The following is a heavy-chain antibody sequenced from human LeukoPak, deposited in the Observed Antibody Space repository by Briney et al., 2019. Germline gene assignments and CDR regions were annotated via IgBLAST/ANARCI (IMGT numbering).Heavy chain of an antibody. CDR3: ARGSSLGFDP. D-gene: IGHD2-2*01. J-gene: IGHJ5*02. Sequence: GGSLRLSCAASGFPFGTFDFHWVRQATGKGLEWVSSIGSAGDTYYPGSVKGRFTISRENAKNSLYLQMDSLRAADTALYFCARGSSLGFDPWGQGTLVTVSS. V-gene: IGHV3-13*04. CDR1: GFPFGTFD. CDR2: IGSAGDT.